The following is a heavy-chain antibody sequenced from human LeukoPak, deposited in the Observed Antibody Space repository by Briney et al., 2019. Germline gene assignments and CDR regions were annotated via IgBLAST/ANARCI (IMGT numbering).Heavy chain of an antibody. D-gene: IGHD3-3*01. CDR1: GGSISSSSYY. Sequence: SETLSLTCTVSGGSISSSSYYWGWIRQPPGKGLEWIGYIYYSGSTNYNPSLKSRVTISVDTSKNQFSLKLSSVTAADTAVYYCARNYYDFWSGYYTRYYFDYWGQGTLVIVSS. CDR3: ARNYYDFWSGYYTRYYFDY. CDR2: IYYSGST. J-gene: IGHJ4*02. V-gene: IGHV4-61*05.